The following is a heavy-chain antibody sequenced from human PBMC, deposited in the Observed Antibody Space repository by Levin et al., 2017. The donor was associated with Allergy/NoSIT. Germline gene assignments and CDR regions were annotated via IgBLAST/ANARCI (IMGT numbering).Heavy chain of an antibody. CDR3: ARGWNSISYYSTH. D-gene: IGHD1-26*01. V-gene: IGHV3-23*01. Sequence: GESLKISCAASGFTFSSYAMTWVRQAPGKGLEWVSAISGSGDGTYYADSVKGRFTISRDNSKNTLYLQTNSLRAEDTAVYYCARGWNSISYYSTHWGQGTLVTVSS. J-gene: IGHJ4*02. CDR1: GFTFSSYA. CDR2: ISGSGDGT.